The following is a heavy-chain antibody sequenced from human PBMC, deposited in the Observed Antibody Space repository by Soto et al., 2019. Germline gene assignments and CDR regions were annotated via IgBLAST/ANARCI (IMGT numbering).Heavy chain of an antibody. V-gene: IGHV3-23*01. Sequence: PGGSLRLSFAASGFTFSRDGMSWVRQAPGKWLEWVSLITDNGGSTYYADSVKGRFTISRDNTKNTLFLQMNSLRAEDTAVYYCARETIVVVMLTDWYFDLWGRGTLVTVYS. CDR3: ARETIVVVMLTDWYFDL. J-gene: IGHJ2*01. CDR1: GFTFSRDG. D-gene: IGHD3-22*01. CDR2: ITDNGGST.